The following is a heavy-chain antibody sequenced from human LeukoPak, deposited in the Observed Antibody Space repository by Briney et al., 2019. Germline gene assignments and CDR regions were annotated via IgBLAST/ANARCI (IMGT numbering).Heavy chain of an antibody. D-gene: IGHD4-17*01. CDR3: ARDRYGDYDFDY. J-gene: IGHJ4*02. CDR2: ISSTGRTI. V-gene: IGHV3-48*01. Sequence: GGSLRLSCAASGFTFTSYSMKWVRQAPGKGLEWLSYISSTGRTIYYAESVKGRFTISRDNANNSLYLQLNSLRAEDTAVYYCARDRYGDYDFDYWGQGTLVTISS. CDR1: GFTFTSYS.